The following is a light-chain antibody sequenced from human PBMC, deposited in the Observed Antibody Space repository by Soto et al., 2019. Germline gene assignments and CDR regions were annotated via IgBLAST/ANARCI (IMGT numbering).Light chain of an antibody. CDR1: QSISNY. J-gene: IGKJ1*01. CDR2: GAS. V-gene: IGKV1-39*01. CDR3: QQSYSSSWT. Sequence: DIQMPQSPSSLSASVGDRVTITCRASQSISNYLNWYQHKPGKAPKVLIYGASNLQSGVPSRFSGSGSGTDFTLTISSLQREESATYFCQQSYSSSWTVGPGTKVDIK.